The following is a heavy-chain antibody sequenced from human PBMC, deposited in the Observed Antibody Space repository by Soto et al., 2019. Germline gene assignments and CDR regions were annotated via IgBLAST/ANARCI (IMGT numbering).Heavy chain of an antibody. V-gene: IGHV3-49*02. CDR3: TREIPYFDS. J-gene: IGHJ4*02. CDR1: GFTFGYFS. CDR2: IRSKDYGGTT. Sequence: LRVSCETSGFTFGYFSISGVRQAPGRGLEWVGFIRSKDYGGTTEYAASVKGRFAISRDDSTGIAYLQMNSLKIEDTAVYYCTREIPYFDSWGQGTLVTVYS.